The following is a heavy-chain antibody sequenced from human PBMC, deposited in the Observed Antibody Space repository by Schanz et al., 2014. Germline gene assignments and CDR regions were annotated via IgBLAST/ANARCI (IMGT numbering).Heavy chain of an antibody. V-gene: IGHV3-21*04. D-gene: IGHD6-13*01. Sequence: VQLVESGGGVVQPGRSLRLSCAASGFTFSSYGMHWVRQAPGKGLEWVSALSGSGGSTYYADSVKGRFTISRDNAKNSLYLQMNSLRAEDTAVYYCAREQIMAAAGLVDYWGHGTLXTVSS. J-gene: IGHJ4*01. CDR2: LSGSGGST. CDR3: AREQIMAAAGLVDY. CDR1: GFTFSSYG.